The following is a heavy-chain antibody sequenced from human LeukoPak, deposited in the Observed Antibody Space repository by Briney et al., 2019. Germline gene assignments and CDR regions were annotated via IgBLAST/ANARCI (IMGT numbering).Heavy chain of an antibody. J-gene: IGHJ5*02. CDR1: GFTFDDYA. CDR3: AKSQRWLQLNHWFDP. Sequence: PGGSLRLSCAASGFTFDDYAMHWVRQAPGKGLEWVSLISGDGGSTYYADSVKGRFTISRDNSKNSLYLQMNSPRTEDTALYYCAKSQRWLQLNHWFDPWGQGTLVTVSS. D-gene: IGHD5-24*01. V-gene: IGHV3-43*02. CDR2: ISGDGGST.